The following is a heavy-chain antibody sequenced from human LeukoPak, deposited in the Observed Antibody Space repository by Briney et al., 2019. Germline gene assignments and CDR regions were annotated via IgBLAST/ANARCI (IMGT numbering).Heavy chain of an antibody. D-gene: IGHD2-21*01. CDR2: INHSGST. CDR3: ATGQTYPYYYYMDV. V-gene: IGHV4-34*01. J-gene: IGHJ6*03. CDR1: GGSISSYY. Sequence: SETLSLTCTVSGGSISSYYWSWIRQPPGKGLEWIGEINHSGSTNYNPSLKSRVTISVDTSKDQFSLKLSSVTAADTAVYYCATGQTYPYYYYMDVWGKGTTVTVSS.